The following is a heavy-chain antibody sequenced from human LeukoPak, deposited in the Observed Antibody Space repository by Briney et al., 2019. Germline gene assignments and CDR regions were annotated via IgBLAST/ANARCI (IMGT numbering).Heavy chain of an antibody. CDR3: ARPYYYESRIDP. V-gene: IGHV4-30-4*01. J-gene: IGHJ5*02. Sequence: SETLSLTCTVSGGSLSSGGYYWSWIRHPPGKGLEWIGYTYYSGSTYYNPSLKNRVSISVDTSKNQFSLNLSSVTVADTAVYYCARPYYYESRIDPWGQATLATVSS. D-gene: IGHD3-22*01. CDR2: TYYSGST. CDR1: GGSLSSGGYY.